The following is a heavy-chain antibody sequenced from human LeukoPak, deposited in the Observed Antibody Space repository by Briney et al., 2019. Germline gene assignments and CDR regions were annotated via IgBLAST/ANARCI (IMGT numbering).Heavy chain of an antibody. D-gene: IGHD6-19*01. V-gene: IGHV1-46*01. CDR2: VHPSTGST. CDR1: GYTFTSYD. J-gene: IGHJ6*02. Sequence: GASVKVSCKASGYTFTSYDIHWVRQAPGQGLEWMGIVHPSTGSTSFTQKFQGRVTMTSDTSTRTVYMELSSLRSGDTAVYYCAREWGLRLAVNPKGMDVWGQGTTVIVSS. CDR3: AREWGLRLAVNPKGMDV.